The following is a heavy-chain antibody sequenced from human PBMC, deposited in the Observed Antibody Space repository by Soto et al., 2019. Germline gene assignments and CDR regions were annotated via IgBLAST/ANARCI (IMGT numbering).Heavy chain of an antibody. D-gene: IGHD2-15*01. CDR1: GFTFSSYE. CDR2: ISSSGSTI. Sequence: GSLRLSCAASGFTFSSYEMNWVRQAPGKGLEWVSYISSSGSTIYYADSVKGRFTISRDNAKNSLYLQMNSLRAEDTAVYYCASLLWGRTYYFDYWGQGTLVTVSS. J-gene: IGHJ4*02. V-gene: IGHV3-48*03. CDR3: ASLLWGRTYYFDY.